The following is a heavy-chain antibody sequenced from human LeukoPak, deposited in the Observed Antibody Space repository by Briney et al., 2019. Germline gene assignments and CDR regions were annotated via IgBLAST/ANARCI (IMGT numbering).Heavy chain of an antibody. Sequence: SETLPLTCTVSGGSISSSTHYWGWIRQPPGKGLEWIGSILYSGNTYYNPSLKSRVTISADTSKNQFSLKLSSVTAADTAMYYCARSYDSSGYYFFWGQGTLVTVSS. CDR2: ILYSGNT. D-gene: IGHD3-22*01. J-gene: IGHJ4*02. CDR3: ARSYDSSGYYFF. CDR1: GGSISSSTHY. V-gene: IGHV4-39*07.